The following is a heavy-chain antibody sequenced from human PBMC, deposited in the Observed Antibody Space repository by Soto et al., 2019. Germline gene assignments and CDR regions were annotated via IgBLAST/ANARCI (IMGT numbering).Heavy chain of an antibody. CDR3: ARHFSSSWYSFDC. J-gene: IGHJ4*02. CDR1: GGSISNSSHY. Sequence: ETLSLTRTVPGGSISNSSHYWGWIRQPPGKGLEWIGSIYYSGSTYYNPSLRSRVTISADTSKNQFSLKLSSVTAEDTAVYYCARHFSSSWYSFDCWGQGTRVTV. D-gene: IGHD6-13*01. CDR2: IYYSGST. V-gene: IGHV4-39*01.